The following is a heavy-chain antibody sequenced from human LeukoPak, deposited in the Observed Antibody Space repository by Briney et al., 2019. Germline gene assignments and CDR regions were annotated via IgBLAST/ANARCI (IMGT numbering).Heavy chain of an antibody. D-gene: IGHD3-10*01. V-gene: IGHV1-18*01. CDR2: ISAYNGNT. Sequence: GASVKVSCKASGYTFTSYGISWVRQAPGQGLEWMGWISAYNGNTNYAQKLQGRVTMTTDTSTSTAYMELRSLRSDDTAVYYCARGYGSGSYYMGYYYYYMDVWGKGTTVTISS. CDR1: GYTFTSYG. CDR3: ARGYGSGSYYMGYYYYYMDV. J-gene: IGHJ6*03.